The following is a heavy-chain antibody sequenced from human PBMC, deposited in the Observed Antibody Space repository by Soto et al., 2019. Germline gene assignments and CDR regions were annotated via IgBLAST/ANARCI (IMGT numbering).Heavy chain of an antibody. V-gene: IGHV3-7*03. D-gene: IGHD2-21*02. Sequence: GGSLRLSCAASGFTFSSYWMSWVRQAPGKGLEWVANIKQDGSEKYYVDSVKGRFTISRDNAKNSLYLQMNSLRAEDTAVYYCAKDPKSVVTAARYYYYYGMDVWGQGTTVTVSS. CDR2: IKQDGSEK. CDR3: AKDPKSVVTAARYYYYYGMDV. CDR1: GFTFSSYW. J-gene: IGHJ6*02.